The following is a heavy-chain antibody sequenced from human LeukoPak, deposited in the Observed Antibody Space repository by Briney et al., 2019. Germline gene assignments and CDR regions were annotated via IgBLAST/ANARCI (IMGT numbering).Heavy chain of an antibody. J-gene: IGHJ6*02. CDR3: AVSYYYDSSGEPVPYYYYGMDV. CDR1: GGSFSGYY. D-gene: IGHD3-22*01. Sequence: PSETLSLTCAVYGGSFSGYYWSWIRQPPGKGLEWIGEINHSGSTNYNPSLKSRVTISVDTSKNQFSLKLSSVTAADTAVYYCAVSYYYDSSGEPVPYYYYGMDVWGQGTTVTVSS. CDR2: INHSGST. V-gene: IGHV4-34*01.